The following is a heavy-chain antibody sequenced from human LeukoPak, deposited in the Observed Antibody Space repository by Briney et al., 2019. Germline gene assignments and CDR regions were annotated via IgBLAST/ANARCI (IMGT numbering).Heavy chain of an antibody. CDR1: GFTFSSYE. V-gene: IGHV3-48*03. J-gene: IGHJ4*02. D-gene: IGHD1-26*01. Sequence: PGGSLRLSCAASGFTFSSYEMKWVRQAPGKGLEWISYISSSGNTIYYADSVKGRFTVSRDNAKNTLYLQMNSLRAEDTAMYYCAGDDGTYPYYFNYWGQGTLVTVSS. CDR3: AGDDGTYPYYFNY. CDR2: ISSSGNTI.